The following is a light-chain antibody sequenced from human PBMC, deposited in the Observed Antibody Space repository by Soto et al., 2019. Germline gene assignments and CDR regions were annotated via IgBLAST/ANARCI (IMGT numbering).Light chain of an antibody. J-gene: IGKJ1*01. CDR3: QQYGSSRWT. Sequence: EIVLTQSPGTLSLSPGERATLSCRASQSISSSYLAWYQQKPGQAPRLLIHGASSRATGIPDRFSGSESGTDFTLTISRLEPEDFAEYYCQQYGSSRWTFSQGTKVEIK. CDR1: QSISSSY. V-gene: IGKV3-20*01. CDR2: GAS.